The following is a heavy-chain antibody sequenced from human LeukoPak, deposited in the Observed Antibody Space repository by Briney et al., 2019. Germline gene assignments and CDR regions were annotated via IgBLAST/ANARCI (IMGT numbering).Heavy chain of an antibody. V-gene: IGHV3-23*01. CDR1: GFTFINYG. D-gene: IGHD3-22*01. Sequence: PGGSLRLSCAASGFTFINYGMNWVRQAPGKGLEWVSGVSPSGGTTYYADSVKGRFTISRDNSKNTLYLQMNSLRAEDTAVYYCARDQLDSSSDHRTGAFDIWGQGTMVTVSS. CDR3: ARDQLDSSSDHRTGAFDI. J-gene: IGHJ3*02. CDR2: VSPSGGTT.